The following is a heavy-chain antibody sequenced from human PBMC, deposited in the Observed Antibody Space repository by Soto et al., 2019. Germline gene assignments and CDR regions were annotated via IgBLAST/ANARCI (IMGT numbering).Heavy chain of an antibody. CDR2: ITIYSGHT. V-gene: IGHV1-18*01. CDR3: ARVSLIRSRDFYHALDA. J-gene: IGHJ6*02. Sequence: ASVKVSCKASGYTFTAFTITWVRQAPGQGLEWMGWITIYSGHTAYAQTFRDRVTMTSDRYTTTVSMELRGLRADDTAVFYCARVSLIRSRDFYHALDAWGQGTTVTVS. CDR1: GYTFTAFT. D-gene: IGHD4-17*01.